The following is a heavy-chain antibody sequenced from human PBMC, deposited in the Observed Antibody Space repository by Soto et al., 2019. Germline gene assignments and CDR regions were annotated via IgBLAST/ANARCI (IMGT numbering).Heavy chain of an antibody. CDR2: IYYSGST. CDR1: GGSISSYY. D-gene: IGHD3-3*01. J-gene: IGHJ4*02. CDR3: ARRRYDFWSGYLDY. V-gene: IGHV4-59*01. Sequence: PWETLSLTCTVSGGSISSYYWSWIRQPPGKGLEWIGYIYYSGSTNYNPSLKSRVTISVDTSKNQFSLKLSSVTAADTAVYYCARRRYDFWSGYLDYRGQGTLVTVSS.